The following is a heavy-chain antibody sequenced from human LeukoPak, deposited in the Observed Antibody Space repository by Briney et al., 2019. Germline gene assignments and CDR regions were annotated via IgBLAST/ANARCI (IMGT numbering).Heavy chain of an antibody. CDR2: IKQDGSEK. Sequence: RGSLAQTFAASGFSFSSYWVTWVRQAPGKGLEWVANIKQDGSEKYYVDSVKCRFTISRDNAKNSLYLQMNSLRADDTAVYYCARVSWDSSTRYYCDYWGQGTLVTVSS. D-gene: IGHD2-2*01. CDR1: GFSFSSYW. CDR3: ARVSWDSSTRYYCDY. J-gene: IGHJ4*02. V-gene: IGHV3-7*01.